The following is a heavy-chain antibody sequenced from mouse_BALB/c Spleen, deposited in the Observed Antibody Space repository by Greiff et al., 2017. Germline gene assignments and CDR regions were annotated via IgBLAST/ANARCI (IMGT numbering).Heavy chain of an antibody. J-gene: IGHJ4*01. CDR3: ARQAYGNYHYYYAMNY. CDR2: INSNGGST. CDR1: GFTFSSYY. D-gene: IGHD2-1*01. Sequence: EVQLVESGGGLVKLGGSLKLSCAASGFTFSSYYMSWVRQTPEKRLELVAAINSNGGSTYYPDTVKGRFTISRDNAKNTLYLQMSSLKSEDTALYYCARQAYGNYHYYYAMNYGGQGTSVTVPS. V-gene: IGHV5-6-2*01.